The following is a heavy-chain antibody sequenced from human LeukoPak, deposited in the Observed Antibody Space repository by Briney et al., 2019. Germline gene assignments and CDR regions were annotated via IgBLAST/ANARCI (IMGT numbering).Heavy chain of an antibody. D-gene: IGHD3-16*02. J-gene: IGHJ4*02. CDR1: GYTFTGYY. V-gene: IGHV1-2*06. CDR3: ARGGVYDYVWGSYRQPDF. Sequence: ASVKVSCKASGYTFTGYYMNWVRQAPGQGLEWMGRINPNSGGTNYAQKFQGRVTMTRDTAISTAYMELSRLRSDDTAVYYCARGGVYDYVWGSYRQPDFWGQGTLVTVSS. CDR2: INPNSGGT.